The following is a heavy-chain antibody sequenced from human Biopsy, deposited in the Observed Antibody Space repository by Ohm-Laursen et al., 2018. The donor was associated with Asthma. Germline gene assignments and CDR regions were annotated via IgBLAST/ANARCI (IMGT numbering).Heavy chain of an antibody. D-gene: IGHD3-3*02. Sequence: GASVKVSCKISGYSLTDLSMHWVRQAPGQGLEWMGGHDPEEGGTVNARRFQGRVTMTEDIFTRTVYMELSGLRFDDTAIYYCARPSPNRDILYYYYHMDVWGQGTTVSVSS. CDR3: ARPSPNRDILYYYYHMDV. J-gene: IGHJ6*02. V-gene: IGHV1-24*01. CDR2: HDPEEGGT. CDR1: GYSLTDLS.